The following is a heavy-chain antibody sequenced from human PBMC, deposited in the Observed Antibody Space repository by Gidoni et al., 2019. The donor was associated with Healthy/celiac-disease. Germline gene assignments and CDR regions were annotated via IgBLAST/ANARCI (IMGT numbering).Heavy chain of an antibody. Sequence: QVQLQQWGAGLLKPSETLSLTCAVYGGSFSGYYWSWIRQPPGKVLEWIGEINHSGSTNYNPTLKSRVTISVDTSKNQFSLKLSSVTAAETAVYYCARGYSSGWWGQGTLVTVSS. CDR3: ARGYSSGW. CDR1: GGSFSGYY. J-gene: IGHJ4*02. CDR2: INHSGST. D-gene: IGHD6-19*01. V-gene: IGHV4-34*01.